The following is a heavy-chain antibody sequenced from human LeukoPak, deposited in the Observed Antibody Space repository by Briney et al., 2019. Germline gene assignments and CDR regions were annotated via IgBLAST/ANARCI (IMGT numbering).Heavy chain of an antibody. J-gene: IGHJ5*01. CDR2: IHYSGST. CDR3: ARLVWLGESPGSWFDS. Sequence: STETLSLTCSVSGGSITSHFWSGIRQPPGKGLEWIGYIHYSGSTNYNPSLKSQVTISPDTSKNQLFLKLNSVTAADTAVYYCARLVWLGESPGSWFDSWGQGTLVTVSS. D-gene: IGHD3-10*01. CDR1: GGSITSHF. V-gene: IGHV4-59*11.